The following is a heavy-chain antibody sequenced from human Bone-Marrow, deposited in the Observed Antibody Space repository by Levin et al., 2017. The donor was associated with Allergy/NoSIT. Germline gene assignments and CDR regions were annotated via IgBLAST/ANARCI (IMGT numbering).Heavy chain of an antibody. CDR3: AKVRRGLDAFDI. J-gene: IGHJ3*02. CDR2: ISGSDDST. V-gene: IGHV3-23*01. CDR1: GFLFSSSA. D-gene: IGHD3/OR15-3a*01. Sequence: GESLKISCAASGFLFSSSAMSWVRQAPGKGLEWVSSISGSDDSTYYTDSVKGRLTISRDNSKNTIYLQMNSLRAADTAVYYCAKVRRGLDAFDIWGQGTMVSVSS.